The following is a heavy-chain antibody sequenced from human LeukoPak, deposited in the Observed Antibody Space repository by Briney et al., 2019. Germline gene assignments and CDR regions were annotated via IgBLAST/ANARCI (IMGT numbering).Heavy chain of an antibody. V-gene: IGHV3-23*01. Sequence: GGSLRLSCAASGFTFSTYAMSWVRQAPGKGLEWVSGISDSDGRTFYADSVKGRFTISRDNSENTLFLQLYSLRAEDTAVYYCARSRRGYTYGKFDYWGQGSLVIVSS. CDR2: ISDSDGRT. J-gene: IGHJ4*02. CDR1: GFTFSTYA. CDR3: ARSRRGYTYGKFDY. D-gene: IGHD5-18*01.